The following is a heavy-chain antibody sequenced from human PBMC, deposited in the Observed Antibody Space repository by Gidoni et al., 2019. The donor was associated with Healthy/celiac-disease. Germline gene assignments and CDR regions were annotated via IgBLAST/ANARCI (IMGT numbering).Heavy chain of an antibody. D-gene: IGHD6-13*01. CDR3: AKDTNGYSRLY. J-gene: IGHJ4*02. CDR2: ISGSGGST. CDR1: GFTFSRYA. Sequence: CAASGFTFSRYAMSWVRQAPGKGLEWVSAISGSGGSTYYADSVKGRFTISRDNSKNTLYRQMNSLRAEDTAVYYCAKDTNGYSRLYWGQGTLVTVSS. V-gene: IGHV3-23*01.